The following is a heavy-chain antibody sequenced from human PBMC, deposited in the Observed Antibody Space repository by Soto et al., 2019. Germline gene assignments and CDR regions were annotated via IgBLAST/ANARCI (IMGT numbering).Heavy chain of an antibody. J-gene: IGHJ4*02. V-gene: IGHV1-69*06. Sequence: GASVKVSCKASGGTFSSYAISWVGQAPGQGLEWMGGIIPIFGTANYAQKFQGRVTITADKSTSTAYMELSSLRSEDTAVYYCARRPYYYDSSGYYDYWGQGTLVTVSS. D-gene: IGHD3-22*01. CDR2: IIPIFGTA. CDR1: GGTFSSYA. CDR3: ARRPYYYDSSGYYDY.